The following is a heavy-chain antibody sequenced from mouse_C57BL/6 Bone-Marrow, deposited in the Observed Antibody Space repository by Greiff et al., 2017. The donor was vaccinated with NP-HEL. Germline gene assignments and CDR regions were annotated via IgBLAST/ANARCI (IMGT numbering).Heavy chain of an antibody. V-gene: IGHV1-4*01. J-gene: IGHJ4*01. CDR2: INPSSGYT. Sequence: QVQLQQSGAELARPGASVKMSCKASGYTFTSYTMHWVKQRPGQGLEWIGYINPSSGYTKYNQKFKDKATLTADKSSSTAYMQLSSLTSEDSAVYYCAGITTYAMDYWGQGTSVTVSS. CDR3: AGITTYAMDY. D-gene: IGHD1-1*01. CDR1: GYTFTSYT.